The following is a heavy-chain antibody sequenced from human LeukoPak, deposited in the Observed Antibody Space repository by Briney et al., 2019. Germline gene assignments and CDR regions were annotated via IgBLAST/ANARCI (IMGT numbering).Heavy chain of an antibody. V-gene: IGHV3-30*04. Sequence: GGSLRLSCAASGFTFSSYAIHWVRQAPGKGLEWVAAISYDGSNQYYADSVKGRFTISRDNSKNTLYLQMNSLRAEDTSVYYCARGYYGSGSYQPFDPWGQGTLVTVSS. CDR2: ISYDGSNQ. D-gene: IGHD3-10*01. CDR3: ARGYYGSGSYQPFDP. J-gene: IGHJ5*02. CDR1: GFTFSSYA.